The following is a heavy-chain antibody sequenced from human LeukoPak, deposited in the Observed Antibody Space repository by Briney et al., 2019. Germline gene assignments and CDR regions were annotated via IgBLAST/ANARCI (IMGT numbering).Heavy chain of an antibody. D-gene: IGHD1-26*01. CDR3: ARGNSGTPY. CDR1: GFTFSNSP. CDR2: ISTNGVST. V-gene: IGHV3-64*02. J-gene: IGHJ4*02. Sequence: PGGSLRLSCATSGFTFSNSPMFWVRQAPGKGLEYVSGISTNGVSTYYADSVKGRFTISRDNSKNTLYLQMGSLSGEDMAVYYCARGNSGTPYWGQGTLVTVSS.